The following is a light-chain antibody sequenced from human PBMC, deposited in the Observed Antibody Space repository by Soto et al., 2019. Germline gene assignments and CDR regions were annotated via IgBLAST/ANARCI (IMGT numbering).Light chain of an antibody. CDR3: QTWGTGIHWV. V-gene: IGLV4-69*01. CDR1: SGHSSYA. CDR2: LNSDDSH. Sequence: QLVLTQSPSASASLGASVKLTCTLSSGHSSYAIAWHQQQPEKGPRYLMKLNSDDSHRKGDGIPDRFSGSSSGAERYLTISSLQSEDEADYYCQTWGTGIHWVFGGGTKLTVL. J-gene: IGLJ3*02.